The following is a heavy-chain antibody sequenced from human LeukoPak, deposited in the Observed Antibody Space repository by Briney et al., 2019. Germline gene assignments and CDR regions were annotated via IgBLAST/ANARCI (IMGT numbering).Heavy chain of an antibody. CDR2: INHSGST. Sequence: PSETLSLTCGVYGGSFSSYYWSWIRQPPGKGLEWIGEINHSGSTNYNPSLKSRVTISVDTSKNQFSLRLSSVTAADTAVYYCARGLKRSSSTSCYGSWGQGTLVTVSS. CDR1: GGSFSSYY. D-gene: IGHD2-2*01. V-gene: IGHV4-34*01. CDR3: ARGLKRSSSTSCYGS. J-gene: IGHJ5*02.